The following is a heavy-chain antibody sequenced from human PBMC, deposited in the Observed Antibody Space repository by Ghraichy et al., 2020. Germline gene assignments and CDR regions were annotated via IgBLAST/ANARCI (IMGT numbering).Heavy chain of an antibody. D-gene: IGHD2-2*02. CDR3: ARDPHCSSTSCYTSY. CDR2: IYHSGST. V-gene: IGHV4-4*02. CDR1: GGSISSSNW. Sequence: SETLSLTCAVSGGSISSSNWWSWVRQPPGKGLEWIGEIYHSGSTNYNPSLKSRVTISVDKSKNQFSLKLSSVTAADTAVYYCARDPHCSSTSCYTSYWGQGTLVTVSS. J-gene: IGHJ4*02.